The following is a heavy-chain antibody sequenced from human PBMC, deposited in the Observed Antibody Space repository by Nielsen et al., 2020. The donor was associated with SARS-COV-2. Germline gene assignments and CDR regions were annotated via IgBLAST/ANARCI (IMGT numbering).Heavy chain of an antibody. CDR3: ARDRRRGSYKYYYYGMDV. Sequence: GESLKISCAASGFTFSSYAMHWVRQAPGKGLEWVAVISYDGSNKYYADSVKGRFTISRDNSKNTLYLQMNSLRAEDTAVYYCARDRRRGSYKYYYYGMDVWGQGTTVTVSS. CDR2: ISYDGSNK. V-gene: IGHV3-30-3*01. D-gene: IGHD1-26*01. J-gene: IGHJ6*02. CDR1: GFTFSSYA.